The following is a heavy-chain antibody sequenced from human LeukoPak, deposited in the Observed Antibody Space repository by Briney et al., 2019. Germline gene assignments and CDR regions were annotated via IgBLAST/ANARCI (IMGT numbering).Heavy chain of an antibody. CDR1: GFTFSSYE. J-gene: IGHJ3*02. Sequence: GRSLRLSCAASGFTFSSYEMNWVRQAPGKGLEWLSYISDSGSAKYYSDSVKGRFTISRDNGRNSLYLQMNSLRPEDTAVYYCAREAAPVAAAQPDAVDIWGQGTMVSVSS. CDR3: AREAAPVAAAQPDAVDI. CDR2: ISDSGSAK. V-gene: IGHV3-48*03. D-gene: IGHD2-15*01.